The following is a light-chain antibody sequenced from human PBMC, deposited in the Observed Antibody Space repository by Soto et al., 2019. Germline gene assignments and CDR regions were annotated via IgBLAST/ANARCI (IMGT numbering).Light chain of an antibody. V-gene: IGKV3-15*01. CDR2: GAS. CDR1: QGVSSY. J-gene: IGKJ5*01. CDR3: QKYNNWPPIT. Sequence: EIVLTQSPATLSLSPGERATLSCRASQGVSSYLAWYQQKPGQAPRLLIYGASTRATGIPDRFSGSGSGTEFTLTTSRLQSEDFAVYYCQKYNNWPPITFGQGTRLDIK.